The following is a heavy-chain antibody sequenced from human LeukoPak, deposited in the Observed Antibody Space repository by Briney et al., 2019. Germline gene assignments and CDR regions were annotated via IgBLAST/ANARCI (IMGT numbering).Heavy chain of an antibody. Sequence: GGSLRLSCAASGFTFSSFAMHWVRQAPGKGLEWVAVISYDGNNNYYADSVRGRFTISRDNSKNTVNLQVNSLRPEDTAVYYCAREQLYSGYYGLDVWGQGSTLTVSS. J-gene: IGHJ6*02. CDR1: GFTFSSFA. CDR2: ISYDGNNN. CDR3: AREQLYSGYYGLDV. V-gene: IGHV3-30-3*01. D-gene: IGHD2-21*01.